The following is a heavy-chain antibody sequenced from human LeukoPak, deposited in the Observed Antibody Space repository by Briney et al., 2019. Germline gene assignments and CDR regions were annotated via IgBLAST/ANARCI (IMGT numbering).Heavy chain of an antibody. V-gene: IGHV3-7*01. D-gene: IGHD3-3*01. CDR3: ARGVVYPAWSGPHWSDY. CDR1: GFTVSSNY. CDR2: IKQDASQE. J-gene: IGHJ4*02. Sequence: GGSLRLSCAASGFTVSSNYMNWVRQAPGKGPEWVAHIKQDASQEYHVDSVKGRFTISRDNAKNSLYLQMNSLRAEDTAVYYCARGVVYPAWSGPHWSDYWGQGALVTVSS.